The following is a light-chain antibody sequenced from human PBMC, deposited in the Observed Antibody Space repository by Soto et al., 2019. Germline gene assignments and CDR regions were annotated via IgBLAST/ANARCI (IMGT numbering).Light chain of an antibody. V-gene: IGKV3-20*01. Sequence: EIVMTQSPATLSVSPFERVKLSCRASQSLSSNLAWYQQKPGQAPRLLIYDASNRATGIPARFSGSGSGTDFTLTISRLEPEDFAVYHCQQYGSSPTTFGQGTKVDI. J-gene: IGKJ1*01. CDR1: QSLSSN. CDR3: QQYGSSPTT. CDR2: DAS.